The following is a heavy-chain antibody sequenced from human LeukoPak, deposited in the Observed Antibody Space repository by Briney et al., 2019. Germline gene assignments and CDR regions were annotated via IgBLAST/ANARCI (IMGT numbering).Heavy chain of an antibody. CDR3: ASDCSSTSCYTLDY. D-gene: IGHD2-2*02. Sequence: GGSLRLSCAASGFTFSSYAMSWVRQAPGKGLEWVSAISGSGGSTYYADSVKCRFTISRDNSKNTLYLQMNSLRAEDTAVYYCASDCSSTSCYTLDYWGQGTLVTVSS. V-gene: IGHV3-23*01. CDR1: GFTFSSYA. J-gene: IGHJ4*02. CDR2: ISGSGGST.